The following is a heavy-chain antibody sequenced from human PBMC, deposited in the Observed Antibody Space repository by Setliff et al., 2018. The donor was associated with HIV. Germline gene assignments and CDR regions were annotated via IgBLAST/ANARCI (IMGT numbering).Heavy chain of an antibody. Sequence: PSETLSLTCNVSGDSISGNSFFWGWIRQPPGKGLEWIGSMQYRGTTSYNPSLKSRVTIFVDTSKNQFSLKLSSVTATDTAVYYCVRGAPRPAYYYYYYIDVWGKGTTVTVSS. CDR2: MQYRGTT. CDR1: GDSISGNSFF. V-gene: IGHV4-39*01. D-gene: IGHD6-6*01. J-gene: IGHJ6*03. CDR3: VRGAPRPAYYYYYYIDV.